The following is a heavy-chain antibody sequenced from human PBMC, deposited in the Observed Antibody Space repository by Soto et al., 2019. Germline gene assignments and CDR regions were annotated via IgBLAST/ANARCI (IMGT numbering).Heavy chain of an antibody. V-gene: IGHV1-2*04. J-gene: IGHJ6*02. Sequence: ASVKVSCKASGYTFTGYYMHWMRQAPGQGLEWMGWINPNSGGTNYAQKFQGWVTMTRDTSISTAYMELSRLRSDDTAVYYCAAGSSVYYYGMDVWGQGTTVTVSS. CDR3: AAGSSVYYYGMDV. CDR2: INPNSGGT. CDR1: GYTFTGYY. D-gene: IGHD2-2*01.